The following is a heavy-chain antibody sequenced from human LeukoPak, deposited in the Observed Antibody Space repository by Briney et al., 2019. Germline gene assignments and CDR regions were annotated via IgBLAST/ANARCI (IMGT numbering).Heavy chain of an antibody. Sequence: SETLSLTCTVSGGSISSSSYYWGWIRQPPGKGLEWIGSIYYSGSTYYNPSLKSRVTISVDTSKNQYSLKLSSVTAADTAVYYCARDLVATEPHIVYYYGMDVWGQGATGTVS. CDR3: ARDLVATEPHIVYYYGMDV. J-gene: IGHJ6*02. D-gene: IGHD5-12*01. CDR2: IYYSGST. V-gene: IGHV4-39*07. CDR1: GGSISSSSYY.